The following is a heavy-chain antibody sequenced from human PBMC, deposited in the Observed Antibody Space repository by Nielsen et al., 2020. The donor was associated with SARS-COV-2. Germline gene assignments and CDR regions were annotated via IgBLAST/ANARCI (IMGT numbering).Heavy chain of an antibody. D-gene: IGHD4-17*01. J-gene: IGHJ4*02. V-gene: IGHV1-18*04. CDR3: ARGRRDRSLTTVPPYYFDY. CDR1: GYTFTGYY. CDR2: ISAYNGNT. Sequence: ASVKVSCKASGYTFTGYYMHWVRQAPGQGLEWMGWISAYNGNTNYAQKLQGRVTMTTDTSTSTAYMELRSLRSDDTAVYYCARGRRDRSLTTVPPYYFDYWGQGTLVTVSS.